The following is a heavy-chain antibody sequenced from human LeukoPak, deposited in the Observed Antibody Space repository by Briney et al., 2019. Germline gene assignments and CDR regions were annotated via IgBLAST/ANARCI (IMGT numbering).Heavy chain of an antibody. Sequence: SETLSLTCTVSGGSISSYYWSWIRQPPGKGLEWIGYIYYSGSTNYNPSLKSRVTISVDTSNNQFSLKLSSVTAADTAVYYCARVGAYYYGSGSKTAFDYWGQGTLVTVSS. V-gene: IGHV4-59*01. CDR2: IYYSGST. D-gene: IGHD3-10*01. CDR3: ARVGAYYYGSGSKTAFDY. CDR1: GGSISSYY. J-gene: IGHJ4*02.